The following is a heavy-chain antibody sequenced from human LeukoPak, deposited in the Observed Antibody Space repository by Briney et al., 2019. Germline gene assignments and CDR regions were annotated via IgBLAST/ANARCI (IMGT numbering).Heavy chain of an antibody. CDR3: AKGDTTWELPHDY. J-gene: IGHJ4*02. D-gene: IGHD1-26*01. Sequence: PGGTLRLSCAASGFIFSSHGMNWVRQAPGKGLEGVSGISPSGDITYYADSVKGRFTISRDNSKNTVYLQMDSLRFEDTAVYYCAKGDTTWELPHDYWGQGTLVTVSS. V-gene: IGHV3-23*01. CDR2: ISPSGDIT. CDR1: GFIFSSHG.